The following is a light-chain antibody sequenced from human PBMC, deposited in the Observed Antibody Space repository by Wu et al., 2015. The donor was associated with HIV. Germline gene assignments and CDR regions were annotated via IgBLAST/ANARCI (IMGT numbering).Light chain of an antibody. V-gene: IGKV3-11*01. CDR1: QSVNNF. CDR3: QQRKNWPPWT. CDR2: DAS. Sequence: EIVLTQSPATLSLSPGERATLSCRASQSVNNFLAWYQQRPGQSPRLLIYDASNRATGVPTRFSGSGSGTKFTLTISSLEPEDFAVYYCQQRKNWPPWTFGQGTKVEFK. J-gene: IGKJ1*01.